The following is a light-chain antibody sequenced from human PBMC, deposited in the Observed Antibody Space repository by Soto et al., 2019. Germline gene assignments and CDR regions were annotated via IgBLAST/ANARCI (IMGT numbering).Light chain of an antibody. CDR2: KTS. CDR1: QGLSGW. J-gene: IGKJ5*01. CDR3: LQYNSLYT. Sequence: IQMTQSPSTLSASVGDRVTITVRASQGLSGWLAWYQQKPGKATKLLIYKTSSLESGVPSRFSGSGSGTEFTLTIRSLQPDDFATYYCLQYNSLYTFGQGTRLEIK. V-gene: IGKV1-5*03.